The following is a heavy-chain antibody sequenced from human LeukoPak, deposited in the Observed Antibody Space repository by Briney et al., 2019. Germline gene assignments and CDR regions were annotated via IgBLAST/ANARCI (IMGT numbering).Heavy chain of an antibody. CDR3: TNRRYLDY. V-gene: IGHV3-30*18. Sequence: GGSLRLSCSAAGFTFSSHDMHWVRQAPGKGLEWVAIISNDGSYKNYADSVKGRYTVSRDNSDNTLFLQMSSLRVEDTAIYYCTNRRYLDYWGQGTLVTVSS. CDR2: ISNDGSYK. J-gene: IGHJ4*02. D-gene: IGHD3-9*01. CDR1: GFTFSSHD.